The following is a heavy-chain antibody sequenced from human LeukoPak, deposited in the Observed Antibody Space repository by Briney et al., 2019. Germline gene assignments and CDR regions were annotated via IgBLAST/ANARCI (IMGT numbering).Heavy chain of an antibody. CDR3: AKLDCSSTSCIDY. Sequence: QPGRSLRLSCAASGFTFDDYAMHWVRQAPGKGLEWVSGISWNSGSIGYADSVKGRFTISRDNAKNSLYLQMNSLRAEDTALYYCAKLDCSSTSCIDYWGQGTLVTVSS. CDR2: ISWNSGSI. CDR1: GFTFDDYA. D-gene: IGHD2-2*01. V-gene: IGHV3-9*01. J-gene: IGHJ4*02.